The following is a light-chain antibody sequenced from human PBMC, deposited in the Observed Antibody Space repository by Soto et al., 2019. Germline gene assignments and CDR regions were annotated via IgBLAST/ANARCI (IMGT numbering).Light chain of an antibody. CDR1: QSVSSN. J-gene: IGKJ1*01. V-gene: IGKV3-15*01. CDR3: QQYNSWPRT. Sequence: EIVMTQSPATLSVSPGERATLSCRASQSVSSNLAWYQQKPGQAPRLLIYGASTRATGIPARFSGSRSGTEFTLTISSLQSEDFAVYYCQQYNSWPRTFGQGTKVESK. CDR2: GAS.